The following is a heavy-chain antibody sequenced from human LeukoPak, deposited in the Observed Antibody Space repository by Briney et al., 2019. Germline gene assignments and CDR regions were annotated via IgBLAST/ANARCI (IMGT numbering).Heavy chain of an antibody. Sequence: PGRSLRLSCAASGFTFSSYGMHWVRQAPGKGLEWVAVIWYDGSNKYYADSVKGRFTISRDNSKNTLYLQMNSLRAEDTAVYYCARGESSYHYYMDVWGKGTTVTVSS. CDR3: ARGESSYHYYMDV. V-gene: IGHV3-33*01. CDR1: GFTFSSYG. D-gene: IGHD2-21*01. J-gene: IGHJ6*03. CDR2: IWYDGSNK.